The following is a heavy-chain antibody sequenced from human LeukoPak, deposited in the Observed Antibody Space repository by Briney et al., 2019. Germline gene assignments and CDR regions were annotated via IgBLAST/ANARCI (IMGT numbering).Heavy chain of an antibody. CDR1: GYSISSGYY. CDR2: IHHSGST. D-gene: IGHD2-15*01. V-gene: IGHV4-38-2*02. Sequence: SETLSLTCTVSGYSISSGYYWGWIRPPPGKGLEWIGSIHHSGSTYYNPSLKSRVTISVDTSKNQFSLKLSSVTAPDTAVYYCARAPYCSGGSCCPGCYGMDVWGQGTTVTVSS. J-gene: IGHJ6*02. CDR3: ARAPYCSGGSCCPGCYGMDV.